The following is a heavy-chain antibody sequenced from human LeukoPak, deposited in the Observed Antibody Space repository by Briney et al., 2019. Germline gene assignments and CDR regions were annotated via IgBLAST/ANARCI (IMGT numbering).Heavy chain of an antibody. CDR2: IYYSGST. CDR3: ARYVPRLRNAFDI. CDR1: GGSISSSSYY. J-gene: IGHJ3*02. D-gene: IGHD5-12*01. V-gene: IGHV4-39*07. Sequence: SETLSLTCTVSGGSISSSSYYWGWIRQSPGKGLEWIGSIYYSGSTSYNPSLKSRVTISVDTSKNQFSLKLSSVTAADTAVYYCARYVPRLRNAFDIWGQGTMVTVSS.